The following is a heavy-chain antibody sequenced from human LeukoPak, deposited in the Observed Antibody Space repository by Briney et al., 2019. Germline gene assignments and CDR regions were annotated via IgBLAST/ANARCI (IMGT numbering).Heavy chain of an antibody. CDR2: ISGSGGGT. J-gene: IGHJ4*02. Sequence: GGSLRLSCAASGFTFSSYAMSWVRQAPGKGLEWVSAISGSGGGTYYADSVKGRFTISRDNSKNTLYLRLNSLRADDTAVYYCAKDQSNRDLLRFGELLGYWGQGTLVTVSS. V-gene: IGHV3-23*01. D-gene: IGHD3-10*01. CDR1: GFTFSSYA. CDR3: AKDQSNRDLLRFGELLGY.